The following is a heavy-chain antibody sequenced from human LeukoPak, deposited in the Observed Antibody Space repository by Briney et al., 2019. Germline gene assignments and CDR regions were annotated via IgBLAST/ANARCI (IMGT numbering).Heavy chain of an antibody. CDR3: ARGDWGGSYPFDY. CDR1: GYTFINYV. D-gene: IGHD1-26*01. CDR2: ISANNGNT. J-gene: IGHJ4*02. Sequence: ASVNVSCKASGYTFINYVISWVRQAPGQGLEWMGWISANNGNTYYTQKFQGRVAMTTDTSTSTAYMELRSLRSDDTAVYYCARGDWGGSYPFDYWGQGTLVAVSS. V-gene: IGHV1-18*01.